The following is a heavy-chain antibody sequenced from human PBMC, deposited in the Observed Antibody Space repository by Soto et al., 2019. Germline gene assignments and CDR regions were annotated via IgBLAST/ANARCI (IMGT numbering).Heavy chain of an antibody. V-gene: IGHV3-74*01. CDR1: VFTFGRHW. CDR2: INTDGTRT. CDR3: TREIYSDYDYDAFDI. Sequence: PGGSLRLSCAASVFTFGRHWLPWVGQAQRKGLVWVSQINTDGTRTTYADSVKGRFTISRDNAKNTLYLQMNSLRAEDTAVYYCTREIYSDYDYDAFDIWGQGTMVTVSS. D-gene: IGHD5-12*01. J-gene: IGHJ3*02.